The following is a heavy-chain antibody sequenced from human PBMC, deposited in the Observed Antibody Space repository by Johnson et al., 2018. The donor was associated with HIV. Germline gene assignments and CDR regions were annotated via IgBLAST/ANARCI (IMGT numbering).Heavy chain of an antibody. D-gene: IGHD3-22*01. CDR1: GFTFSSYA. CDR3: ARGGYYYDGDGAFDF. J-gene: IGHJ3*01. CDR2: ISYDGSNK. Sequence: QVQLVESGGGVVQPGRSLRLSCAASGFTFSSYAMHWVRQAPGKGLEWVAVISYDGSNKYYADSVKGRFTISRDNSKNTLYLQMNSLRAEDMAVYYCARGGYYYDGDGAFDFWGQGTIVTVSS. V-gene: IGHV3-30*04.